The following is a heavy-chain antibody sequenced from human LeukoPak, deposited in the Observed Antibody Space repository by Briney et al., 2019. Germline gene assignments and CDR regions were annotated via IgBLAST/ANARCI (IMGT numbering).Heavy chain of an antibody. Sequence: ASVKVSCKASGYTFTGYYMHWVRQAPGQGLEWMGWINPNSGGTNYAQKFQGRVTMTRDTCISTAYMELSRLRSGDTAVYYCASEPKLRRPYYYYMDVWGKGTTVTVSS. CDR2: INPNSGGT. D-gene: IGHD5-24*01. CDR1: GYTFTGYY. J-gene: IGHJ6*03. CDR3: ASEPKLRRPYYYYMDV. V-gene: IGHV1-2*02.